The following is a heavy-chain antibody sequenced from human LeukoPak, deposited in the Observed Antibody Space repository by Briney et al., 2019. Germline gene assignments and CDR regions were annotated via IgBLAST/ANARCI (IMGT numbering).Heavy chain of an antibody. J-gene: IGHJ4*02. V-gene: IGHV4-34*01. D-gene: IGHD3-10*01. CDR1: GGSFSGYY. Sequence: SETLSLTCAVYGGSFSGYYWSWIRQPPGKGLEWIGEINHSGSTNYNPSLKSRVTISVDKSKNQFSLKLSSVTAADTAVYYCARVGSGSGSYSLRYFDYWGQGTLVTVSS. CDR2: INHSGST. CDR3: ARVGSGSGSYSLRYFDY.